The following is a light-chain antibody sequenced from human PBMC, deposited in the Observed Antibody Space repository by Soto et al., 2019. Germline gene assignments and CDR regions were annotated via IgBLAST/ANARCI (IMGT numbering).Light chain of an antibody. CDR1: QSITIW. V-gene: IGKV1-5*01. Sequence: EIQMTQSPSTLSASVVYRVAITCRASQSITIWLAWYQQKPGKAPKLLIYDASSLEGGVPSRFSGSGSGTEFTLTISGLQPDDFATYYCQKYNSFSWKCGQGTKGDIK. CDR3: QKYNSFSWK. J-gene: IGKJ1*01. CDR2: DAS.